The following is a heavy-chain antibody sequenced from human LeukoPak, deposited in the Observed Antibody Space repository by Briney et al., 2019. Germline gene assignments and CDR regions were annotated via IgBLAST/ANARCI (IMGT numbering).Heavy chain of an antibody. CDR2: IIPIFGTA. D-gene: IGHD1-7*01. J-gene: IGHJ4*02. V-gene: IGHV1-69*01. CDR3: ARDKYGELQGDFDY. CDR1: GGTFSSYA. Sequence: SVKVSCKASGGTFSSYAISWVRQAPGQGLERMGGIIPIFGTANYAQKFQGRVTITADESTSTAYMELSSLRSEDTAVYYCARDKYGELQGDFDYWGQGTLVTVSS.